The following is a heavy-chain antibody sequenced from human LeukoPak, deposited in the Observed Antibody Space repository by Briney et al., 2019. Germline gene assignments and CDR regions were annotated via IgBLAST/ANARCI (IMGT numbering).Heavy chain of an antibody. D-gene: IGHD3-22*01. CDR2: IYTSGST. Sequence: SETLSLTCTVSGGSISSGSYYWSWIRQPAGKGLEWIGRIYTSGSTNYNPSLKSRVTISVDTSKNQFSLKLSSVTAADTAVYYCARGTYYYDSSGYFVDYWGQGTLVTVSS. CDR1: GGSISSGSYY. CDR3: ARGTYYYDSSGYFVDY. J-gene: IGHJ4*02. V-gene: IGHV4-61*02.